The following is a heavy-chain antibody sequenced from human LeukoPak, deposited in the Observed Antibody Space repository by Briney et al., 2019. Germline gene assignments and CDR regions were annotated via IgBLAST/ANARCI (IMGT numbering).Heavy chain of an antibody. CDR3: ARAKVYYDSSGYYSYFDY. D-gene: IGHD3-22*01. Sequence: GGSLRLSCAASGFTFSSYAMHWVRQAPGKGLEWVAVISYDGSNKYYADSVKGRFTISRDNSKNTLYLQMNSLRAEDTAVYYCARAKVYYDSSGYYSYFDYWGQGTLVTVSS. CDR2: ISYDGSNK. V-gene: IGHV3-30-3*01. CDR1: GFTFSSYA. J-gene: IGHJ4*02.